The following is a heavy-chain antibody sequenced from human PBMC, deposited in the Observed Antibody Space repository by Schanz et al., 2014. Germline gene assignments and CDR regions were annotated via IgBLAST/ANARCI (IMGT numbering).Heavy chain of an antibody. CDR2: IIPVLNIA. CDR3: AGTYCSSTSCYTGYYYMDV. CDR1: GGTFSSYT. Sequence: QVQLVQSGAEVKKPGSSVKVSCKASGGTFSSYTISWVRQAPGQGLEWMGRIIPVLNIATYAQRFQGRVSITADKSTSTAYMELTSLRSEDTAVYYCAGTYCSSTSCYTGYYYMDVWGKGTTVTVSS. D-gene: IGHD2-2*02. J-gene: IGHJ6*03. V-gene: IGHV1-69*02.